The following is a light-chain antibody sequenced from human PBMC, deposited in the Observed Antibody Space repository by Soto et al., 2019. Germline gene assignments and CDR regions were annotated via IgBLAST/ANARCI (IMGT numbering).Light chain of an antibody. J-gene: IGKJ2*01. V-gene: IGKV1-5*01. CDR3: QQYNNWPAYT. CDR2: DAS. CDR1: QSISSW. Sequence: DIQMTQSPSTLSASVGDRVTITCRASQSISSWLAWYQQKPGQAPKVLIYDASSLESGVPSRFSGSGSGTEFTLTISSLQLDDFATYYCQQYNNWPAYTFGQGTKLEIK.